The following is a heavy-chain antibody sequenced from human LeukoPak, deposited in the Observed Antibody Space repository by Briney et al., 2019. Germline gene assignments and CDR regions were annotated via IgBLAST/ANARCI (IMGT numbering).Heavy chain of an antibody. CDR2: LNHSGST. CDR3: ARGKRKYYYDSSGYPYYFDY. V-gene: IGHV4-34*01. D-gene: IGHD3-22*01. Sequence: SETLSLTCAVYGGSFSGYYWSWIRQPPGKGLEWIGELNHSGSTNYNPSLKSRVTISVDTSKNQFSLKLSSVTAADTAVYYCARGKRKYYYDSSGYPYYFDYWGQGTLVTVSS. J-gene: IGHJ4*02. CDR1: GGSFSGYY.